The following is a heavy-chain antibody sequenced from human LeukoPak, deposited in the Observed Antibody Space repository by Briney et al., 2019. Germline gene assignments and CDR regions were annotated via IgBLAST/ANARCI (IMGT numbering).Heavy chain of an antibody. J-gene: IGHJ4*02. CDR2: IYHSGST. CDR1: GVSINSINR. CDR3: ARESSSDAVVRGVILGH. V-gene: IGHV4-4*02. D-gene: IGHD3-10*01. Sequence: PSGTLSLTCAVSGVSINSINRWSWVRQPPGKGLEWIGEIYHSGSTNYNPSLKSRVTISVDESKNQFSLKLNSVTAADAAVYYCARESSSDAVVRGVILGHWGQGMLVTVSS.